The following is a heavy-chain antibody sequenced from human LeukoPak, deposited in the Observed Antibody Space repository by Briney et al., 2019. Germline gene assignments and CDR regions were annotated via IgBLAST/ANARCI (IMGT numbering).Heavy chain of an antibody. J-gene: IGHJ2*01. CDR3: ARGLGDSSGYYYGYFDL. CDR2: INHSGST. Sequence: PSETLSLTCTVSGGSISSYYWSWIRQPPGKGLEWIGEINHSGSTNYNPSLKSRVTISVDTSKNQFSLKLSSVTAADTAVYYCARGLGDSSGYYYGYFDLWGRGTLVTVSS. V-gene: IGHV4-34*01. CDR1: GGSISSYY. D-gene: IGHD3-22*01.